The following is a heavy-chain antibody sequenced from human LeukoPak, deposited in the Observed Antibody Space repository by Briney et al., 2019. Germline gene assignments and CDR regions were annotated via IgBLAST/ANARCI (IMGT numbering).Heavy chain of an antibody. V-gene: IGHV3-53*01. D-gene: IGHD3-22*01. CDR3: AKSGYYDSSGHLYNWFDP. CDR2: IYSGGST. J-gene: IGHJ5*02. CDR1: GFTVSSNY. Sequence: GGSLRLSCAASGFTVSSNYMSWVRQVPGKGLEWVSVIYSGGSTYYADSVKGRFTISRDNSKNTLYLQMNSLRAEDTAVYYCAKSGYYDSSGHLYNWFDPWGQGTLVTVSS.